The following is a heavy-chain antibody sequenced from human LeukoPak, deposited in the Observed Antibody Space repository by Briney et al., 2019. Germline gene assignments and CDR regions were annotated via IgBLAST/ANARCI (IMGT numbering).Heavy chain of an antibody. V-gene: IGHV3-33*08. CDR1: GFTFDDYG. J-gene: IGHJ4*02. CDR3: ARDPTVTPTRYFDY. CDR2: IWYDGSNK. D-gene: IGHD4-17*01. Sequence: GGSLRLSCAASGFTFDDYGMSWVRQAPGKGLEWVAVIWYDGSNKYYADSVKGRFTISRDNSKNTLYLQMNSLRAEDTAVYYCARDPTVTPTRYFDYWGQGTLVTVSS.